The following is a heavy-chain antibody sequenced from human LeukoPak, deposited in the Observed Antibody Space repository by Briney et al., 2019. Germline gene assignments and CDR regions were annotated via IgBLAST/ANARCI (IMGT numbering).Heavy chain of an antibody. J-gene: IGHJ4*02. CDR3: AGDQGSSWYSVGRFDY. Sequence: PGGSLRLSCAASGFTFSSYGMHWVRQAPGKGLEWVAVIWYDGSNKYYADSVKGRFTIPRDNSKNTLYLQMNSLRAEDTAVYYCAGDQGSSWYSVGRFDYWGQGTLVTVSS. CDR1: GFTFSSYG. D-gene: IGHD6-13*01. V-gene: IGHV3-33*01. CDR2: IWYDGSNK.